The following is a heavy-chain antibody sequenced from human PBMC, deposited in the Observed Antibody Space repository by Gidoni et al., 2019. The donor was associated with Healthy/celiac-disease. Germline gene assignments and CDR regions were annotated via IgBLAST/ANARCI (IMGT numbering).Heavy chain of an antibody. Sequence: EVQLVESGGGLVQPGGSLRLSCSASGFTFSSYAMHWVRQAPGKGLEYVSAISSNGGSTYYADSVKGRFTISRDNSKNTLYLQMSSLRAEDTAVYYCIASSSWYGDYWGQGTLVTVSS. J-gene: IGHJ4*02. CDR1: GFTFSSYA. CDR2: ISSNGGST. CDR3: IASSSWYGDY. V-gene: IGHV3-64D*09. D-gene: IGHD6-13*01.